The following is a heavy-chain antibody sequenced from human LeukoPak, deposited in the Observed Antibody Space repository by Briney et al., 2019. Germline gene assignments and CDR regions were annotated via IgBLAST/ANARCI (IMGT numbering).Heavy chain of an antibody. CDR3: AKVSRGYDILTGYYDYYYYYSMDV. V-gene: IGHV3-23*01. J-gene: IGHJ6*02. CDR1: GFTFSSYA. D-gene: IGHD3-9*01. CDR2: ISGSGGST. Sequence: GGSLRLSCAASGFTFSSYAMSWVRQAPGKGLEWVSAISGSGGSTYYADSVKGRFTISRDNSKNTLYLQMNSLRAEDTAVYYCAKVSRGYDILTGYYDYYYYYSMDVWGQGTTVTVSS.